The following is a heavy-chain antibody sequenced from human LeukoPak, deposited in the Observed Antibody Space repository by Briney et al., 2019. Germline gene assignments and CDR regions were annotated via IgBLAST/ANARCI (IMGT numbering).Heavy chain of an antibody. D-gene: IGHD1-26*01. CDR3: TTWVGAHFDF. J-gene: IGHJ4*02. Sequence: QPGESLRLSCAASGFPFSNYAMSWVRQAPGKGLEWVSTIDGPTYRTHYADSVMGRFTISRDNSKNTLYLQMNSLRVEDTAVYFCTTWVGAHFDFWGQGTLVTVSS. CDR1: GFPFSNYA. CDR2: IDGPTYRT. V-gene: IGHV3-23*01.